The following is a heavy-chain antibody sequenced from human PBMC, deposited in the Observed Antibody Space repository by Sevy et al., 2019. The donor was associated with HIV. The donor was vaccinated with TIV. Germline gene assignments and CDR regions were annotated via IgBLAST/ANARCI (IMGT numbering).Heavy chain of an antibody. CDR3: ARDGGTMTTPGSFDI. Sequence: SETLSLTCAVSGVSISSGAYSWNWIRQPPGKGLEWIGYIYHTGNTYYNPSLKSGITISLDRSKNQFSLRLSTVTAADTAVDFCARDGGTMTTPGSFDIWGQGTMVTVSS. CDR2: IYHTGNT. J-gene: IGHJ3*02. CDR1: GVSISSGAYS. D-gene: IGHD4-17*01. V-gene: IGHV4-30-2*01.